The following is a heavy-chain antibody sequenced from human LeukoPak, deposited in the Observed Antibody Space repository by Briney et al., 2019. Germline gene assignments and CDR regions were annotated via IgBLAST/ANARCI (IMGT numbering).Heavy chain of an antibody. Sequence: ASVKVSCKASGYTFTNYGISWVRQAPGQGLEWMGWISAYNGNTNYAQKLQGRVTMTTDTSTSTAYMELRSLRSDDTAVYYCARDSTPGYCSSTSCRPYYYYGMDVWGQGTTVTVSS. CDR3: ARDSTPGYCSSTSCRPYYYYGMDV. CDR1: GYTFTNYG. D-gene: IGHD2-2*01. CDR2: ISAYNGNT. J-gene: IGHJ6*02. V-gene: IGHV1-18*01.